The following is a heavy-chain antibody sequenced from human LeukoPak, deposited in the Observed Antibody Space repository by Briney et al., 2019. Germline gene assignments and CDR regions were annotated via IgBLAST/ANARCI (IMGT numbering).Heavy chain of an antibody. Sequence: SETLSLTCTVSGGSISSSTYYWGWIRQPPGKGLEWIGSFYYSGGTYYNPSLKSRVTISVDTSKNQFSLKLSSVTAADTAVYYCARKGSGSFSPLRFFDYWGQGTLVTVSS. CDR3: ARKGSGSFSPLRFFDY. CDR1: GGSISSSTYY. J-gene: IGHJ4*02. D-gene: IGHD1-26*01. V-gene: IGHV4-39*01. CDR2: FYYSGGT.